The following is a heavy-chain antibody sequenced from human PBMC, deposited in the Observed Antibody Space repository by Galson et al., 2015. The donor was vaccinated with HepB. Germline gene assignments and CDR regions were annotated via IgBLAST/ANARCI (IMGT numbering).Heavy chain of an antibody. CDR3: AREVDYYDSSGYYFTYYYYYGMDV. V-gene: IGHV3-74*01. CDR1: GFTFSSYW. J-gene: IGHJ6*02. Sequence: SLRLSCAASGFTFSSYWMHWVRQAPGKGLVWVSRINSDGSSTSYADSVKGRFTISRDNAKNTLYLQMNSLRAEDTAVYYCAREVDYYDSSGYYFTYYYYYGMDVWGQGTTVTVSS. D-gene: IGHD3-22*01. CDR2: INSDGSST.